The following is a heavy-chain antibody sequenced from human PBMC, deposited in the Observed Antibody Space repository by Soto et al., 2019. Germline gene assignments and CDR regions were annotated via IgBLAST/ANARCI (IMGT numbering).Heavy chain of an antibody. CDR3: ARGLGLGDC. CDR2: INPHGGST. V-gene: IGHV1-46*01. Sequence: QVQLVQSGAEVKKPGASVKVSCKASGYTFSSYYIHWVRQAPGQGLEWIGIINPHGGSTNYAQNFKGSLPLTRDPSTASVYMDLSALTSDDTAMYYCARGLGLGDCWGQGTLVTVSS. CDR1: GYTFSSYY. J-gene: IGHJ4*02. D-gene: IGHD3-9*01.